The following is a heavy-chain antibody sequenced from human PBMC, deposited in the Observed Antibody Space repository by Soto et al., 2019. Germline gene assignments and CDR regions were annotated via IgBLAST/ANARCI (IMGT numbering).Heavy chain of an antibody. CDR1: GFTFSSYW. CDR3: AAGGYDDAFDI. CDR2: IKQDGNEK. V-gene: IGHV3-7*03. D-gene: IGHD5-12*01. J-gene: IGHJ3*02. Sequence: GGSLRLSCAASGFTFSSYWMSWVRQAPGKGLEWVANIKQDGNEKYYVDSVKGRFTISRDNAKNSLYLQMNSLRAEDTAVYYCAAGGYDDAFDIWGQGTMVTVSS.